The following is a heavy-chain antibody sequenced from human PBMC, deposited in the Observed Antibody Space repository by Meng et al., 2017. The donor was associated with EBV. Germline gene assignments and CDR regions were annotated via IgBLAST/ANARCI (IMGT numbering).Heavy chain of an antibody. J-gene: IGHJ4*02. Sequence: VELVPSGAEVKKPGSSVKVSCKTSGGTFRSDAVSWVRQAPGQGLEWMGGLIPKSDAPYYAQKFQDRVTITADESTSTHYMDLSGLRSEDTAVYYCASESGRGFTPDYWGQGTLVTVSS. V-gene: IGHV1-69*01. D-gene: IGHD3-10*01. CDR1: GGTFRSDA. CDR2: LIPKSDAP. CDR3: ASESGRGFTPDY.